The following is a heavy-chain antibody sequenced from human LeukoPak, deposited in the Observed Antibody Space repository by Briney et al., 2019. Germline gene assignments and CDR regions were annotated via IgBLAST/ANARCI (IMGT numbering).Heavy chain of an antibody. CDR1: GGSFSGYY. J-gene: IGHJ4*02. D-gene: IGHD6-13*01. CDR2: INYSGST. CDR3: ARVSVWAAAGWGN. V-gene: IGHV4-34*01. Sequence: PSETLSLTCAVYGGSFSGYYWSWIRQPPGKGLEWIGEINYSGSTNYNPSLKSRVTISVDTSKNQFSLKLSSVTAADTAVYYCARVSVWAAAGWGNWGQGTLVTVSS.